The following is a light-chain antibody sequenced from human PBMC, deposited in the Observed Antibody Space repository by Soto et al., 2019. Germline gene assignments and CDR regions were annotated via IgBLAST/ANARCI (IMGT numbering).Light chain of an antibody. Sequence: QSGLTQPPGVSFAPGHRVTISCTGSSSNIGAGYDVHWYQQLPGTAPRLLIQAYNTRPSGVPDRFSGSKSGASASLDITGLQTDDEADYYCQSYDTSLSGYVFGFGTKVTVL. CDR1: SSNIGAGYD. J-gene: IGLJ1*01. V-gene: IGLV1-40*01. CDR3: QSYDTSLSGYV. CDR2: AYN.